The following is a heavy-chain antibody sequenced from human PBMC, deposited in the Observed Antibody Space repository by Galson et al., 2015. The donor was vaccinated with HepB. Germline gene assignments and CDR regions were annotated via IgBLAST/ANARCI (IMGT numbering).Heavy chain of an antibody. CDR1: GFTFSSYG. D-gene: IGHD3-22*01. CDR2: IWYDGSNK. J-gene: IGHJ4*02. V-gene: IGHV3-33*01. CDR3: ARDSRDYDSYLFDY. Sequence: SLRLSCAASGFTFSSYGMHWVRQAPGKGLEWVAVIWYDGSNKYYADSVKGRFTISRDNSKNTLYLQMNSLRAEDTAVYYCARDSRDYDSYLFDYWGQGTLVTVSS.